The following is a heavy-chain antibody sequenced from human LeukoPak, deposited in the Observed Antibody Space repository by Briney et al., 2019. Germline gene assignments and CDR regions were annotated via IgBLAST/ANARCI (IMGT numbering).Heavy chain of an antibody. D-gene: IGHD3-10*01. CDR2: INPSGGST. CDR1: GYTFTGYY. Sequence: ASVKVSCKASGYTFTGYYMHWVRQAPGQGLEWMGIINPSGGSTSYAQKFQGRVTMTRDTSTSTVYMELSSLRSEDTAVYYCARAIPTYYYGSGSYYKPPYYYGMDVWGQGTTVTVSS. V-gene: IGHV1-46*01. CDR3: ARAIPTYYYGSGSYYKPPYYYGMDV. J-gene: IGHJ6*02.